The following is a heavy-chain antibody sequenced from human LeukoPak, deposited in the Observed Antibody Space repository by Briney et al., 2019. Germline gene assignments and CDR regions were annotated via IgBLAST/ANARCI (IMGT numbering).Heavy chain of an antibody. D-gene: IGHD2-2*01. CDR1: GFTFSSYG. V-gene: IGHV3-33*01. CDR2: IWYDGSNK. Sequence: GGSLRLSRAASGFTFSSYGMHWVRQAPGKGLEWVAVIWYDGSNKYYADSVKGRFTISRDNSKNTLYLQMNSLRAEDTAVYYCARGKYCSSTSCYFRVLDYWGQGTLVTVSS. CDR3: ARGKYCSSTSCYFRVLDY. J-gene: IGHJ4*02.